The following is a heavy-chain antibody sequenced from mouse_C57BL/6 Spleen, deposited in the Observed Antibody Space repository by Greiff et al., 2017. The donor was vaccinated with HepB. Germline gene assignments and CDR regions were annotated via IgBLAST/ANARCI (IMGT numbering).Heavy chain of an antibody. CDR2: INPNNGGT. CDR3: AREYIPFDY. V-gene: IGHV1-26*01. Sequence: EVQLQQSGPELVKPGASVKISCKASGYTFTDYYMNWVKQSHGKSLEWIGDINPNNGGTSYNQKFKGKATLTVDKSSSTAYMELRSLTSEDSAVYYCAREYIPFDYWGQGTTLTVSS. D-gene: IGHD1-3*01. J-gene: IGHJ2*01. CDR1: GYTFTDYY.